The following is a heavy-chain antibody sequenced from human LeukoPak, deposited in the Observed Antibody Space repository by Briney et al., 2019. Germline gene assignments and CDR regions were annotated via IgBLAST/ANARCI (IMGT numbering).Heavy chain of an antibody. J-gene: IGHJ1*01. CDR2: IYYSGNT. Sequence: SETLSLTCTVSGGSISSSSYYWGWIRQPPGKGLEWFGSIYYSGNTYYSPSLKSRVTISVDTSKNQFSLKLSSVTAADTAVYYCARQSKGIIVITDFQHWGQGTLVTVSS. V-gene: IGHV4-39*01. CDR1: GGSISSSSYY. CDR3: ARQSKGIIVITDFQH. D-gene: IGHD3-22*01.